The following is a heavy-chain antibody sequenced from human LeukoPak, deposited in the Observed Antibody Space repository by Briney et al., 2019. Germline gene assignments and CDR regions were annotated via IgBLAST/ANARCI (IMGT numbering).Heavy chain of an antibody. V-gene: IGHV4-34*01. CDR2: INRSGST. CDR1: GGSFSGYY. Sequence: SETLSLTCAVYGGSFSGYYWSWIRQPPGKGLEWIGEINRSGSTNYNPSLKSRITISVDTSKNQFSLKLSSVTAADTAVYYCARDQTPHYDFWTGGVVDVWGQGTTVTVSS. D-gene: IGHD3-3*01. J-gene: IGHJ6*02. CDR3: ARDQTPHYDFWTGGVVDV.